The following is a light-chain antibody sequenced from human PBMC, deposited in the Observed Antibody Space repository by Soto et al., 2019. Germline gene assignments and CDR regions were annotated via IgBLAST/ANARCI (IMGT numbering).Light chain of an antibody. CDR1: QSVGTY. CDR2: DAS. Sequence: ENVLTQSPGTLSLSPGERATLSCRASQSVGTYLAWYQHKPGQAPRLLIFDASKRATGIPARFSGSGSGTDFTLTISSLQPEDFATYYCQQSYSTPRTFGQGTKVDIK. V-gene: IGKV3-11*01. J-gene: IGKJ1*01. CDR3: QQSYSTPRT.